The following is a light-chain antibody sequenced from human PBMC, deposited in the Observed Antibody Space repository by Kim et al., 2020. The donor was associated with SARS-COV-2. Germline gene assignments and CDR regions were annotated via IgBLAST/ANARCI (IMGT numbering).Light chain of an antibody. J-gene: IGKJ1*01. CDR3: QQYNSYWT. Sequence: SASVGDRVTITCRASQSISSWLAWYQQKPGKAPKLLIYKASSLESGVPSRFSGSGSGTELTLTISSLQPDDFATYYCQQYNSYWTFGQGTKVEIK. CDR1: QSISSW. V-gene: IGKV1-5*03. CDR2: KAS.